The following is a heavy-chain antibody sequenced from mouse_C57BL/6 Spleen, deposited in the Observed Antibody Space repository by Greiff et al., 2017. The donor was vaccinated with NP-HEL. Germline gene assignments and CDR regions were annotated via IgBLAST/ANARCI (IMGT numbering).Heavy chain of an antibody. CDR2: ISSGSSTI. CDR1: GFTFSDYG. CDR3: ARTGSYWYFDV. Sequence: DVQLVESGGGLVKPGGSLKLSCAASGFTFSDYGMHWVRQAPEKGLEWVAYISSGSSTIYYADTVKGRFTISRDNAKNTLFLQMSSLRSEDTAMYYCARTGSYWYFDVWGTGTTVTVSS. V-gene: IGHV5-17*01. J-gene: IGHJ1*03. D-gene: IGHD1-1*01.